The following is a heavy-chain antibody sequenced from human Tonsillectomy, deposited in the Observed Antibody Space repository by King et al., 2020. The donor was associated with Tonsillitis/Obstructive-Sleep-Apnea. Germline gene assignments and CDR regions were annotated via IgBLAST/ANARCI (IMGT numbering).Heavy chain of an antibody. CDR1: GFTFNNYW. Sequence: VQLVESGGGLVQPGGALRLSCAASGFTFNNYWMQWVRQAPGKGLEWVSRINSDGSSTSYANSVKGRFTISRDNAKNTLYLQMNSLRAEDTAVYYCASGSGWDGVDYWGQGTLVTVSS. CDR3: ASGSGWDGVDY. D-gene: IGHD6-19*01. J-gene: IGHJ4*02. V-gene: IGHV3-74*01. CDR2: INSDGSST.